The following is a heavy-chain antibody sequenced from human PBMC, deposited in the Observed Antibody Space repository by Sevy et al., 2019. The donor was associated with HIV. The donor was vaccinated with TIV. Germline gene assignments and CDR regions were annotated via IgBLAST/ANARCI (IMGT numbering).Heavy chain of an antibody. V-gene: IGHV1-3*01. Sequence: ASVKVSCKTSGYTFTTYAIHWVRQAPGQRLEWTGWINAGNGNTKYSQNFQGRVTITRDTSASTAYMELSSLRVEDTAVYYCARDYSGSGSYYISNWFDPWGQGTLVTVSS. J-gene: IGHJ5*02. CDR3: ARDYSGSGSYYISNWFDP. D-gene: IGHD3-10*01. CDR2: INAGNGNT. CDR1: GYTFTTYA.